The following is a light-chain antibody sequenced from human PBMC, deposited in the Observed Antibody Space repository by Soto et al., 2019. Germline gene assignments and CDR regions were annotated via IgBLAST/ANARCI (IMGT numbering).Light chain of an antibody. Sequence: EIVMTQSPATLSVSPAERATLLCRVSQSIRSMFLAWYQQKPGQAPRLLIYNASSRATDIPDRFSGSWSGTYFTLTISSLEPEDFAVYYCQHRSNWPWTFGQGTKVDIK. J-gene: IGKJ1*01. CDR3: QHRSNWPWT. CDR2: NAS. V-gene: IGKV3D-20*02. CDR1: QSIRSMF.